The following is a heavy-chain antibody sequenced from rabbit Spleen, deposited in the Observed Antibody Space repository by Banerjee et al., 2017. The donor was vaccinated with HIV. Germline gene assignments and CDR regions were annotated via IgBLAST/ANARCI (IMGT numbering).Heavy chain of an antibody. J-gene: IGHJ6*01. CDR2: VYAGSSGTT. CDR1: GFSFSSRYW. Sequence: QEQLVESGGDLVKPGASLTLTCTASGFSFSSRYWICWVRQAPGKGLEWIACVYAGSSGTTYYASWVKGRFTVSKTSSTTVTLQMTSLTAADTATYFCARDTGSSFSTYGMDLWGQGTLVTVS. D-gene: IGHD8-1*01. V-gene: IGHV1S45*01. CDR3: ARDTGSSFSTYGMDL.